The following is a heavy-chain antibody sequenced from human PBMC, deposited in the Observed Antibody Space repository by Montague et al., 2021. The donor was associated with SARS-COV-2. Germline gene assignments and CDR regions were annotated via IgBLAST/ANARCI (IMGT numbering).Heavy chain of an antibody. J-gene: IGHJ3*02. CDR3: ARGGPNAPDALDI. D-gene: IGHD3-10*01. Sequence: SETLSLTCTVSGDSISTSSYYWGWIRQPPGRGLEWIGNIYYTGNTYHNPSLKSRVTISVDTSKNQLSLKVTSVTAADTAVYYCARGGPNAPDALDIWGQGTMVTVSS. CDR2: IYYTGNT. CDR1: GDSISTSSYY. V-gene: IGHV4-39*07.